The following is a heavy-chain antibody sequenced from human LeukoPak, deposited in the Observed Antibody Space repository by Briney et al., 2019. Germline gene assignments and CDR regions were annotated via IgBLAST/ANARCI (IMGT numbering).Heavy chain of an antibody. CDR2: IYYSGST. V-gene: IGHV4-59*12. J-gene: IGHJ6*03. CDR1: GGSISSYY. D-gene: IGHD3-10*01. CDR3: VRDRETRFLGVYYYYHMDV. Sequence: SETLSLTCTVSGGSISSYYWSWIRQPPGKGLEWIGYIYYSGSTNYNPSLQSRVSISIDTANNQFSLKLTSVTAADTALYYCVRDRETRFLGVYYYYHMDVWGKGTTVPVSS.